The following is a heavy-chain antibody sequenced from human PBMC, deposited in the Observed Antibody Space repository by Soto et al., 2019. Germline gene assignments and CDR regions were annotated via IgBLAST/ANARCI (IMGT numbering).Heavy chain of an antibody. Sequence: GGSLRLSCAASGFTFSSYSMNWVRQAPGKGLEWVSYISSSSSTIYYADSVKGRFTISRDNAKNSLYLQMNSLRAEDTAVYYCARGLHYYDSSVYYGYWGQGTLVTVSS. CDR3: ARGLHYYDSSVYYGY. V-gene: IGHV3-48*04. J-gene: IGHJ4*02. D-gene: IGHD3-22*01. CDR1: GFTFSSYS. CDR2: ISSSSSTI.